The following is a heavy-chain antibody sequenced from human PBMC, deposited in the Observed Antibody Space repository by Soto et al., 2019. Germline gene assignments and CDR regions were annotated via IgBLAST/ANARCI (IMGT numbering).Heavy chain of an antibody. D-gene: IGHD3-3*01. J-gene: IGHJ6*02. CDR3: ARLGFNYDFLSGYYNVHHYYGIDV. CDR1: GYKVSTWQNFTSYW. V-gene: IGHV5-51*01. Sequence: GESLKISCMGSGYKVSTWQNFTSYWIALVRQMPGEGLEWVGIIYPGDSDTRYSPSFQGQVTISADKSINSVYLQWSSLKASDTATYYCARLGFNYDFLSGYYNVHHYYGIDVWGQGTTVTVS. CDR2: IYPGDSDT.